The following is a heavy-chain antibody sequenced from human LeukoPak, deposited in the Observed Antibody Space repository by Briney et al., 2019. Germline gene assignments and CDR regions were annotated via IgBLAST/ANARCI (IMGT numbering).Heavy chain of an antibody. CDR2: INPSGGST. Sequence: ALVKVSCKASGYTFTSYYMHWVRQAPGQGLEWMGIINPSGGSTSYAQKFQGRVTMTRDTSTSTVYMELSSLRSEDTAVYYCARNLNLYDSSGYCDYWGQGTLVTVSS. V-gene: IGHV1-46*01. CDR1: GYTFTSYY. CDR3: ARNLNLYDSSGYCDY. D-gene: IGHD3-22*01. J-gene: IGHJ4*02.